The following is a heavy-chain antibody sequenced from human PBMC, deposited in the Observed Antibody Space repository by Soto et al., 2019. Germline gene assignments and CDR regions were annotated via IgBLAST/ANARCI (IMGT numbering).Heavy chain of an antibody. D-gene: IGHD6-19*01. CDR3: ARQRGSGWYPFDY. CDR1: GFTFSSYW. Sequence: GGSLRLSCAASGFTFSSYWMSWVRQAPGKGLEWVANIKQDGSEKYYVDSVKGRFTISRDKAKNSLYLQMNSLRAEDTAVYYCARQRGSGWYPFDYWGQGTLVTVSS. J-gene: IGHJ4*02. CDR2: IKQDGSEK. V-gene: IGHV3-7*01.